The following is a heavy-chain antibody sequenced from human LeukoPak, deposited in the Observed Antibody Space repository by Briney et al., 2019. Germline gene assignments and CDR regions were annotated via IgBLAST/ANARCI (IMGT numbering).Heavy chain of an antibody. J-gene: IGHJ5*02. Sequence: GGSLRLSCAASGFTFSSYWMSWVRQAPGKGLEWVANIKQDGSEKYYVDSVKGRFTISRDSAKNSLYLQMNSLRAEDTAVYYCARGIVGATRWFDPWGQGTLVTVSS. D-gene: IGHD1-26*01. CDR1: GFTFSSYW. CDR2: IKQDGSEK. CDR3: ARGIVGATRWFDP. V-gene: IGHV3-7*01.